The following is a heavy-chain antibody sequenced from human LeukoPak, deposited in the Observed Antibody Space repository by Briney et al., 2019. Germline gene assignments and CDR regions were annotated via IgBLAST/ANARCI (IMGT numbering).Heavy chain of an antibody. CDR2: FNPNSGGT. J-gene: IGHJ4*02. Sequence: GASVKVSCKASGYTFTGYYMHWVRQAPGQGLEWMGWFNPNSGGTNYAQKFQGRVTMTRDTSISTAYMELSRLRSDDTAVYYCARVIAAAGLPDSWGQGTLVTVSS. V-gene: IGHV1-2*02. CDR1: GYTFTGYY. CDR3: ARVIAAAGLPDS. D-gene: IGHD6-13*01.